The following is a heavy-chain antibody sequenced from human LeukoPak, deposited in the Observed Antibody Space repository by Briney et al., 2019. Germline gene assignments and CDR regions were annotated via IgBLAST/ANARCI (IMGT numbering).Heavy chain of an antibody. J-gene: IGHJ5*02. V-gene: IGHV4-59*12. D-gene: IGHD6-19*01. Sequence: PETLSLTCTVSGGSISSYYWSWIRQPPGKGLEWIGYIYYNGSTNYNPSLKSRVTISVDTSKNQFSLKLSSVTAADTAVYYCARGLLGSGWYLGWFDPWGQGTLVTVSS. CDR1: GGSISSYY. CDR2: IYYNGST. CDR3: ARGLLGSGWYLGWFDP.